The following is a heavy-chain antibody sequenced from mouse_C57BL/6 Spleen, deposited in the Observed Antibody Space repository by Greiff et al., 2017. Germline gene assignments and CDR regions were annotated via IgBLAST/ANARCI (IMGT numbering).Heavy chain of an antibody. CDR1: GYTFTEYT. D-gene: IGHD2-5*01. CDR2: FYPGSGSI. CDR3: ARHESGAYYSNPSYAMDY. J-gene: IGHJ4*01. Sequence: QVHVKQSGAELVKPGASVKLSCKASGYTFTEYTIHWVKQRSGQGLEWIGWFYPGSGSIKYNEKFKDKATLTADKSSSTVYMELSRLTSEDSAVYFCARHESGAYYSNPSYAMDYWGQGTSVTVSS. V-gene: IGHV1-62-2*01.